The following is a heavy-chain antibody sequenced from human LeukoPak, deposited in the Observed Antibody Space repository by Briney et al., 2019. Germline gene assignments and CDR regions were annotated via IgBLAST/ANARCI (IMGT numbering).Heavy chain of an antibody. CDR1: GGTFSSYA. V-gene: IGHV1-69*06. CDR3: ARDLGIAVDAVFYNWFDP. CDR2: IIPIFGTA. D-gene: IGHD6-19*01. Sequence: ASVKVSCTASGGTFSSYAISWVRQAPGQGLEWMGRIIPIFGTANCAQKFQGRVTITADKSTSTAYMELSSLRSEDTAVYYCARDLGIAVDAVFYNWFDPWGQGTLVTVSS. J-gene: IGHJ5*02.